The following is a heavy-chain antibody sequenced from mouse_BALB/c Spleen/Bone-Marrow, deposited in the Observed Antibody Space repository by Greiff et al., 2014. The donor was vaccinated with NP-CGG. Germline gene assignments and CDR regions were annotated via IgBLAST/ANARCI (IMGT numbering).Heavy chain of an antibody. J-gene: IGHJ2*01. Sequence: VQLQQSGAELVRPGTSVKVSCKASGYAFTNYLIEWVKQRPGQGLEWIGVINPGSGGTNYNEEFKGKATLTAGKSSSTAYMQLSSLISDDAAVDFCARGITTWYFDYWGQGTTLTVSS. V-gene: IGHV1-54*01. CDR3: ARGITTWYFDY. D-gene: IGHD1-1*01. CDR2: INPGSGGT. CDR1: GYAFTNYL.